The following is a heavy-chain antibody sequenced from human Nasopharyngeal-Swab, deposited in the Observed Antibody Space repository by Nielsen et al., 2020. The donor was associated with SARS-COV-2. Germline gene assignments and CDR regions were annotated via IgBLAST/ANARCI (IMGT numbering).Heavy chain of an antibody. Sequence: GGSLRLSCAASGFTFSSYWMSWVRQAPGKGLEWVANIKQDGSEKYYVDSVKGRFTISRDNAKNSLYLQMNSLRAEDTAVYYCARSPSYYDFWSGYSFNYYYYYYMDVWGKGTTVTVSS. CDR2: IKQDGSEK. V-gene: IGHV3-7*01. J-gene: IGHJ6*03. D-gene: IGHD3-3*01. CDR1: GFTFSSYW. CDR3: ARSPSYYDFWSGYSFNYYYYYYMDV.